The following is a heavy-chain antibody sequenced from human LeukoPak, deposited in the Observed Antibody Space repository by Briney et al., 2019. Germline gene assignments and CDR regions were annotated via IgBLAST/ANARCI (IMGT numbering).Heavy chain of an antibody. Sequence: WETLSLTCAVYGGSFSGYYWSWIRQPPGKGLEWIGEINHSGSTNYNPSLKSRVTISVDTSKNQFSLKLSSVTAADTAVYYCARERMYSTGSNWFDPWGQGTLVTVSS. CDR2: INHSGST. J-gene: IGHJ5*02. D-gene: IGHD6-19*01. CDR3: ARERMYSTGSNWFDP. CDR1: GGSFSGYY. V-gene: IGHV4-34*01.